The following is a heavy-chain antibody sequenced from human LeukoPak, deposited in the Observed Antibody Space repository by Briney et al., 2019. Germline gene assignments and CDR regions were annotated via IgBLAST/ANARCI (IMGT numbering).Heavy chain of an antibody. Sequence: PGGSLRLSCAASGFTFSDYYMSWIRQAPGKGLEWVSYISSSSSYIYYADSVKGRFTISRDNAKNSLYLQMNSLRAEDTAVYYCARDLGGYCSSTSCYGYYYMDVWGKGTTVTVSS. CDR2: ISSSSSYI. J-gene: IGHJ6*03. CDR1: GFTFSDYY. CDR3: ARDLGGYCSSTSCYGYYYMDV. V-gene: IGHV3-11*06. D-gene: IGHD2-2*01.